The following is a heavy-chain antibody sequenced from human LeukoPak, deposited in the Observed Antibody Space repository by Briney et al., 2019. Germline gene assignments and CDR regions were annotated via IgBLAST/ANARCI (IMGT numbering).Heavy chain of an antibody. CDR1: GFTVSSKY. CDR2: LHSGGSK. V-gene: IGHV3-66*01. CDR3: ARARWDCSGGSCSRLFDY. J-gene: IGHJ4*02. Sequence: GWFLRLSCAASGFTVSSKYMSWVRPAPGKGMEWVSVLHSGGSKYYADSVQGRFTIYRHQSKHPLYLQMNSLRAEDTAVYYCARARWDCSGGSCSRLFDYWGQGTLVSVST. D-gene: IGHD2-15*01.